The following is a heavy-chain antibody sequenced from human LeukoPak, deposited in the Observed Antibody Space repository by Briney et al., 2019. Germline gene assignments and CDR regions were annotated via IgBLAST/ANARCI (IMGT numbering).Heavy chain of an antibody. D-gene: IGHD1-7*01. CDR1: GFTFSNHW. V-gene: IGHV3-7*01. CDR3: ARASLYGTTFLYYYYYYMDV. J-gene: IGHJ6*03. CDR2: IKQDGSEK. Sequence: GGSLRLSCAASGFTFSNHWMSWVRQAPGKGLEWVANIKQDGSEKYYVDSVKGRFTISRDNAKNSLYLQMNSLRAEDTAVYYCARASLYGTTFLYYYYYYMDVWGKGTTVTVSS.